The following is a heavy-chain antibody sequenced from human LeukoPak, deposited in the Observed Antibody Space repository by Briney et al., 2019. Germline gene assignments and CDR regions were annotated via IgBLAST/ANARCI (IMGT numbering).Heavy chain of an antibody. CDR2: IHTSGST. D-gene: IGHD6-19*01. Sequence: SETLSLTCTVSGGSISSYYWSWIRQPPGKGLEWIAQIHTSGSTNFNPSLKSRVSISMDTPNNQFSLMISSVTAADTAIYYCAGRGLSTGWTFDYWGHGTLVTVSS. CDR1: GGSISSYY. CDR3: AGRGLSTGWTFDY. J-gene: IGHJ4*01. V-gene: IGHV4-4*09.